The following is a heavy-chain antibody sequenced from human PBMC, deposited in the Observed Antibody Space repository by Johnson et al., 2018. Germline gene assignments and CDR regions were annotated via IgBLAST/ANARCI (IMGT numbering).Heavy chain of an antibody. CDR3: GGGRGYLIES. Sequence: VQLQESGGGLVQPGGSLRLSCVASGLTFSTYWMNWVRLAPGKGLEWVANIKQDGSAKNYVASVRGRFTNSRDNAKNSLYLQMNSLRDEDTGVYYCGGGRGYLIESWGQGTLVTVSS. CDR2: IKQDGSAK. CDR1: GLTFSTYW. V-gene: IGHV3-7*03. J-gene: IGHJ4*02. D-gene: IGHD3-22*01.